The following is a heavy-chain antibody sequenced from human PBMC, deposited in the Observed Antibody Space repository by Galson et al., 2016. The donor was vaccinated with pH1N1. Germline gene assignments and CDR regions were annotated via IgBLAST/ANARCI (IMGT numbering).Heavy chain of an antibody. CDR3: SRMGVASGGRYYYGMDV. V-gene: IGHV2-70*04. CDR2: IGWDDEK. Sequence: PALVKPTQTLKLTCTFSGFSLSTFGVRVSWIRQSPGKALGWLARIGWDDEKFYSPSLKTRLTISKDTSKDQVVLTMTNIDPVDTGTYYCSRMGVASGGRYYYGMDVWGQGTTVTVSS. D-gene: IGHD3-10*01. CDR1: GFSLSTFGVR. J-gene: IGHJ6*02.